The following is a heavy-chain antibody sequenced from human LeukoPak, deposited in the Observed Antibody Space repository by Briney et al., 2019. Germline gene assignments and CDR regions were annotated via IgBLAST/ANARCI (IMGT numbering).Heavy chain of an antibody. D-gene: IGHD1-26*01. V-gene: IGHV3-21*01. J-gene: IGHJ4*02. Sequence: GGSLRLSCAASGFTFSTYSMNWVRQAPGKGLEWVSSISSSSDYIYYADSLKGRFTISRDNANNSLYLQMNSLRAEDTAVYYCARGSGSYQIFDYWGQGTLVTVSP. CDR3: ARGSGSYQIFDY. CDR1: GFTFSTYS. CDR2: ISSSSDYI.